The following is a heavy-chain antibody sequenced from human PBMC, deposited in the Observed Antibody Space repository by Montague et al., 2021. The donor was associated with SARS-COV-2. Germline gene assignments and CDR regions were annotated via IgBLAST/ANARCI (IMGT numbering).Heavy chain of an antibody. Sequence: SETLSLTCTVSGLSIGSGDYWGWIRQPPGKGLEWFGSINHSGTTYYNPSFQSRLTMSIDTSPNQFSLRLTSVTAADTAVFFCVREKAGGLRNVFDIWGQGTTVTVSS. J-gene: IGHJ3*02. CDR2: INHSGTT. CDR3: VREKAGGLRNVFDI. V-gene: IGHV4-38-2*02. CDR1: GLSIGSGDY.